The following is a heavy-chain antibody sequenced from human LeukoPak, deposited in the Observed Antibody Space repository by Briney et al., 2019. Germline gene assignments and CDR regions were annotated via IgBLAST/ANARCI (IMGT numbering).Heavy chain of an antibody. CDR1: GFTFSNAW. CDR2: IKSKTYRGTT. Sequence: GGSLRLSCAASGFTFSNAWMSWVRQAPGKGLEWVGRIKSKTYRGTTDYAAPVKGRFTISRDDSKNTLYLQMNSLKTEDTAVYYCLRGFDYWGQGTLVTVSS. J-gene: IGHJ4*02. D-gene: IGHD4-17*01. V-gene: IGHV3-15*01. CDR3: LRGFDY.